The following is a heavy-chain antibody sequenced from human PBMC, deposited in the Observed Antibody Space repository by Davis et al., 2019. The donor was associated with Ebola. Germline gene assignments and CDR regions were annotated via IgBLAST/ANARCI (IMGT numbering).Heavy chain of an antibody. Sequence: GESLKISCAASGFTFSSYSMTWVRQAPGKGLEWVSYISSSGSTIYYADSVKGRFTISRDNAKNSLYLQMNSLRAEDTAVYYCARESSIAALFTWGQGTLVTVSS. CDR1: GFTFSSYS. J-gene: IGHJ5*02. CDR2: ISSSGSTI. V-gene: IGHV3-48*04. CDR3: ARESSIAALFT. D-gene: IGHD6-6*01.